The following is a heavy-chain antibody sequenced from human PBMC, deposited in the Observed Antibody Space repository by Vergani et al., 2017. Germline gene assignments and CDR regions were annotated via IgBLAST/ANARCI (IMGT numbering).Heavy chain of an antibody. J-gene: IGHJ4*02. CDR1: GFTFSSYA. V-gene: IGHV3-30-3*02. CDR3: AKTRRVTNGLYFDY. D-gene: IGHD2-21*02. Sequence: QVQLVESGGGVVQPGRSLRLSCAASGFTFSSYAMHWVRQAPGKGLEWVAVISYDGSNKYYADSVKGRFTISRDNSKNTLYLQMNSLRAEDTAVYYCAKTRRVTNGLYFDYWGQGTLVTVSS. CDR2: ISYDGSNK.